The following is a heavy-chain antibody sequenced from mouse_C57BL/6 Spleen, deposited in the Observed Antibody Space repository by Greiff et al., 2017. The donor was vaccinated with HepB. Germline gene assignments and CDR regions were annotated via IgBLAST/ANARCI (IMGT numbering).Heavy chain of an antibody. J-gene: IGHJ2*01. CDR3: ARSTGGGVYFDY. CDR1: GYTFTSYW. V-gene: IGHV1-55*01. CDR2: IYHGSGST. D-gene: IGHD4-1*02. Sequence: QVQLQQPGAELVKPGASVKMSCKASGYTFTSYWITWVKQRPGQGLEWIGDIYHGSGSTNYNEKFKSKATLTVDTSSSTAYMQLSSLTSEDSAVYYCARSTGGGVYFDYWGQGTTLTVSS.